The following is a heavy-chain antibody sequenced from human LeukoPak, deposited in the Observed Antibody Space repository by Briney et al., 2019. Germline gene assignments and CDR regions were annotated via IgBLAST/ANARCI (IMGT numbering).Heavy chain of an antibody. CDR1: GGSISSGGYY. CDR2: IYYSGST. CDR3: ARDQRPNYYYYGMDV. Sequence: SQTLSLTCTVSGGSISSGGYYWSWIRQHPGKGLEWIGYIYYSGSTYYNPSLKGRVTISVDTSKNQFSLKLSSVTAADTAVYYCARDQRPNYYYYGMDVWGQGTTVTVSS. V-gene: IGHV4-31*03. J-gene: IGHJ6*02.